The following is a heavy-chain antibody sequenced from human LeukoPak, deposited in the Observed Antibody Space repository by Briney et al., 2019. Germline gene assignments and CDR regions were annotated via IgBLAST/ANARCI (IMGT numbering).Heavy chain of an antibody. CDR1: GYTFTDYY. CDR3: AGDRGPQWWGSFDY. J-gene: IGHJ4*02. Sequence: AAVKVSCKASGYTFTDYYIHLVRQAPGQGLEWMGWINPNSGDTNLAQKFQGWVTMTRDTSIGTAYLELSRLTSDDTAVYYWAGDRGPQWWGSFDYWGQGTLVTVTS. D-gene: IGHD3-16*01. V-gene: IGHV1-2*04. CDR2: INPNSGDT.